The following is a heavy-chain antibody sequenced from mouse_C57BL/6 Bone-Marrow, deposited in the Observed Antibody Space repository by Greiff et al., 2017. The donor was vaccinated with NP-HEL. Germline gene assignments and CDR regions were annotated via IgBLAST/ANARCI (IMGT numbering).Heavy chain of an antibody. CDR2: IWSGGST. CDR1: GFSLTSYG. CDR3: ARNFPYDYYAMDY. D-gene: IGHD2-12*01. V-gene: IGHV2-2*01. J-gene: IGHJ4*01. Sequence: VKLVESGPGLVQPSQSLSITCTVSGFSLTSYGVHWVRQSPGKGLEWLGVIWSGGSTDYNAAFISRLSISKDNSKSQVFFKMNSLQADDTAIYYCARNFPYDYYAMDYWGQGTSVTVSS.